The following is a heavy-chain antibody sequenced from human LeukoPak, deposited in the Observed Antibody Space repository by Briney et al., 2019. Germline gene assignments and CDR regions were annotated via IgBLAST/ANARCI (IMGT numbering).Heavy chain of an antibody. D-gene: IGHD2-2*01. J-gene: IGHJ4*02. CDR3: ARDAMGVWAFDY. Sequence: SETLSLACTVSGDSISFYYWSWIRQPPGQGLEWIGYIFYNGSTNYNPSLKRRLTISVDTSKNQFSLKLSSVTAADTAVYYCARDAMGVWAFDYWGQGTLVTVSS. V-gene: IGHV4-59*12. CDR2: IFYNGST. CDR1: GDSISFYY.